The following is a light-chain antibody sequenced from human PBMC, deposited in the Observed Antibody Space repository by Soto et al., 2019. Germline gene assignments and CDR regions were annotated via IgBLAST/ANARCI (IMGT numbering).Light chain of an antibody. Sequence: QSALTQPPSASGSPGQSVTISCTGTSSDVGGYNFVSWYQQYPGKVPKLMVYEVNKRPSGVPDRFSGSKSGNTASLSVSGLQAEDEAGYYCTSYAGGTNVFGTGTKLAAL. CDR2: EVN. CDR3: TSYAGGTNV. J-gene: IGLJ1*01. V-gene: IGLV2-8*01. CDR1: SSDVGGYNF.